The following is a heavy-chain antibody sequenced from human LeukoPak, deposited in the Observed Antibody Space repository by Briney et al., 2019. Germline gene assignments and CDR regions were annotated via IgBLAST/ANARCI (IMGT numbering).Heavy chain of an antibody. V-gene: IGHV1-69*13. J-gene: IGHJ5*02. CDR2: IIPIFGTA. CDR3: ARGGPYITIFGVVPDSSAAGRPNWFDP. Sequence: ASVKVSCKASGGTFSSYAISWVRQAPGQGLEWMGGIIPIFGTANYAQKFQGRVTITADESTSTAYMELSSLRSEDTAVYYCARGGPYITIFGVVPDSSAAGRPNWFDPWGQRTLVTVSS. D-gene: IGHD3-3*01. CDR1: GGTFSSYA.